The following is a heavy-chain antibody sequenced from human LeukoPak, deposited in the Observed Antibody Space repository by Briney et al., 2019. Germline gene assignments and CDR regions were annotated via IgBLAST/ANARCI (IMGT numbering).Heavy chain of an antibody. CDR1: GYTFTGYY. Sequence: ASVKVSCKASGYTFTGYYMHWVRQAPGQGLEWMGRINPNSGGTNHAQKFQGRVTMTMDTSISTAYMELSRLRSDDTAVYYCARAEDYSSSWYAYWGQGTLVTVSS. J-gene: IGHJ4*02. D-gene: IGHD6-13*01. CDR2: INPNSGGT. CDR3: ARAEDYSSSWYAY. V-gene: IGHV1-2*06.